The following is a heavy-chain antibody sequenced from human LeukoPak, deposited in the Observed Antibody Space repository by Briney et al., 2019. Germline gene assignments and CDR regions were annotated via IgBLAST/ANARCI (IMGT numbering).Heavy chain of an antibody. J-gene: IGHJ3*02. Sequence: GASVKVSCKASGGTFSSYAISWVRQAPGQGLEWMGGILPIFGTANYVQKFQGRVTITADEPTSTAYMELSSLRSEDTAVYYCARGVVRGPPISDAFYIWGQGTMVTVSS. CDR2: ILPIFGTA. V-gene: IGHV1-69*13. D-gene: IGHD3-10*01. CDR1: GGTFSSYA. CDR3: ARGVVRGPPISDAFYI.